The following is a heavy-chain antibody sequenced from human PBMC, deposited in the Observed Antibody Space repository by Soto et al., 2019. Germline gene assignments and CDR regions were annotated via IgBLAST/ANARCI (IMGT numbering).Heavy chain of an antibody. CDR1: GFTFSSYD. Sequence: SLRLSCAASGFTFSSYDMHWVRQATGKGLEWVSAIGTAGDTYYPGSVKGRFTISRENAKNSLYLQMNSLRAGDTAVYYCARGYCSGGSCYSLDAFDIWGQGTMVTVSS. CDR3: ARGYCSGGSCYSLDAFDI. CDR2: IGTAGDT. D-gene: IGHD2-15*01. J-gene: IGHJ3*02. V-gene: IGHV3-13*01.